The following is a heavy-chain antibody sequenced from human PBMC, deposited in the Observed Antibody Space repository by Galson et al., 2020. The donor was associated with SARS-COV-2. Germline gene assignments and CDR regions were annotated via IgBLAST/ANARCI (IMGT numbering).Heavy chain of an antibody. Sequence: SLKISCAASGSTFDDYAMHWVRQAPGKGLEWVSGISWNSDNIGYADSVKGRFTISRDNANNSLYLQMNSLRAEDTAFYYCAKGPYGDYVSNWFDPWGQGTLVTVSS. J-gene: IGHJ5*02. CDR3: AKGPYGDYVSNWFDP. D-gene: IGHD4-17*01. CDR1: GSTFDDYA. CDR2: ISWNSDNI. V-gene: IGHV3-9*01.